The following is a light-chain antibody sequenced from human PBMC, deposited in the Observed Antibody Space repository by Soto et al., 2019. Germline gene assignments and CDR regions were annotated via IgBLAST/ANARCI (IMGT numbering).Light chain of an antibody. CDR1: EDITND. Sequence: TQMTQSPSSLSASVGDRVTITCQASEDITNDLNWYQQRPGKAPKVLIYDASTLETGVPSRFSGSGYGTHFTLTISSLPPEDFAVYYCQQYDNLPITFGQGTRLE. CDR2: DAS. V-gene: IGKV1-33*01. J-gene: IGKJ5*01. CDR3: QQYDNLPIT.